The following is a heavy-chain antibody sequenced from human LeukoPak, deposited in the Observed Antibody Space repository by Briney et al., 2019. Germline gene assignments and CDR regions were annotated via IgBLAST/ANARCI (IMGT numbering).Heavy chain of an antibody. D-gene: IGHD1-26*01. CDR2: ISAYNGNT. CDR1: GYTFTSYG. V-gene: IGHV1-18*01. J-gene: IGHJ4*02. CDR3: ARRPLEEWELLGDYQPPHWFDY. Sequence: GASVKVSCKASGYTFTSYGISWVRQAPGQGLEWMGWISAYNGNTNYAQKLQGRVTMTTDTSTSTAYMELRSLRSDDTAVYYCARRPLEEWELLGDYQPPHWFDYWGQGALVTVSS.